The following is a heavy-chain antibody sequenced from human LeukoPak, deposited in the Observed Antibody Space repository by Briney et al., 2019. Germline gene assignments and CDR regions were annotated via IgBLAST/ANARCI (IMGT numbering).Heavy chain of an antibody. Sequence: GGSLRLSCAASGFTFKNYNMHWVRQAPGKGLECISYISSSSSSIYSADSVQGRFTVSRDNAKNSLFLQMNSLRAEDTAVYYCARENYADLFGYWGQGTLVTVSS. V-gene: IGHV3-48*01. J-gene: IGHJ4*02. D-gene: IGHD3-16*01. CDR3: ARENYADLFGY. CDR1: GFTFKNYN. CDR2: ISSSSSSI.